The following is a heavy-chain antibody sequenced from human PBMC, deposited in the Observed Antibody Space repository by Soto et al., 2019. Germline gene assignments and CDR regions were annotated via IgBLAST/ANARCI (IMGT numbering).Heavy chain of an antibody. CDR2: IHYTGST. CDR1: GGSVSGDSHY. D-gene: IGHD3-22*01. CDR3: VREASYDRSGYLLDL. Sequence: QVQLQESGPGLVKPSETLSLTCTVSGGSVSGDSHYWTWIRQPPGKGLEWIGYIHYTGSTNYNPSLKSRVTMSVDTSNYQFSLKMTSVTAADTAMYYCVREASYDRSGYLLDLWGQGTLVTVSS. V-gene: IGHV4-61*01. J-gene: IGHJ4*02.